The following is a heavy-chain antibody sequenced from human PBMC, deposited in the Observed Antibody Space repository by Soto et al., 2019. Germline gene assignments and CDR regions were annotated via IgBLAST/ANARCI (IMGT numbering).Heavy chain of an antibody. D-gene: IGHD2-15*01. CDR1: GGSISSYY. J-gene: IGHJ4*02. CDR2: IYYSGST. CDR3: ARVGANCSGGSCYPRGYFDY. Sequence: QVQLQESGPGLVKPSETLSLTCTVSGGSISSYYWSWIRQPPGKGLEWIGYIYYSGSTHYNPSLKSRVTISVDTSKNQFSLKLGSVTAADTAVYYCARVGANCSGGSCYPRGYFDYWGQGTLVTVSS. V-gene: IGHV4-59*01.